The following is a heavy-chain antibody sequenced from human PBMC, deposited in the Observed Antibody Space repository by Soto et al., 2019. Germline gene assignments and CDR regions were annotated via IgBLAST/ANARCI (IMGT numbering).Heavy chain of an antibody. CDR2: IYDSGSP. D-gene: IGHD2-21*01. CDR3: ARGVVQSPQRY. J-gene: IGHJ4*02. Sequence: SETLSLTCTISGGSISVYYWSWIRQPPGQALEWIGYIYDSGSPYYSPSLRSRVTISADTSKNQISLKLTSATASDTAVYYCARGVVQSPQRYWGRGTLVTVSS. CDR1: GGSISVYY. V-gene: IGHV4-59*01.